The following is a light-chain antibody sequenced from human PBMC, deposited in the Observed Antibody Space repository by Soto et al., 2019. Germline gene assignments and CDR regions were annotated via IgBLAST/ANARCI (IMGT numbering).Light chain of an antibody. V-gene: IGKV3-20*01. CDR2: GAS. J-gene: IGKJ1*01. CDR1: QTISGNS. Sequence: IILTQSPGTLSLSPGERATLSCMASQTISGNSLAWYQQRPGQSPRLLIYGASSRATGIPDRFVGSGSGRDFTLTISRLEPDDLAVYYCQQYETSPRAFGQGTKVEIK. CDR3: QQYETSPRA.